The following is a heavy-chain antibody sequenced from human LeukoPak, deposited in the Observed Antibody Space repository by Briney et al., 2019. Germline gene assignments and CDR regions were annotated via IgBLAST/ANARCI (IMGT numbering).Heavy chain of an antibody. CDR1: GGSISSGGYY. CDR3: ARGPCSSTNCYQNWFDP. CDR2: IYYSGST. Sequence: SETLSLTCTVSGGSISSGGYYWSWIRQHPGKGLEWIGYIYYSGSTYYNPSLKSRVTISVDTSKNQFSLKLSSVTAADTAVYYCARGPCSSTNCYQNWFDPWGQGTLVTVSS. V-gene: IGHV4-31*03. D-gene: IGHD2-2*01. J-gene: IGHJ5*02.